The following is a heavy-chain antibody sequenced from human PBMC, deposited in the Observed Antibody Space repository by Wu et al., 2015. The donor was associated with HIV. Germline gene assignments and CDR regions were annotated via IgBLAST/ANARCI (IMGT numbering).Heavy chain of an antibody. J-gene: IGHJ6*02. D-gene: IGHD2-21*02. CDR3: ARWAVAVTAHNYGMDV. CDR2: ISAYNGKT. Sequence: QVQLVQSGAEVKKPGASVKVSCKASGYIFTSYGISWVRQAPGQGLEWMGWISAYNGKTNYAQKLQGRVTMTTDKSTSTVYMELRSLRSDDTAVYYCARWAVAVTAHNYGMDVWGQGTTVTVSS. CDR1: GYIFTSYG. V-gene: IGHV1-18*01.